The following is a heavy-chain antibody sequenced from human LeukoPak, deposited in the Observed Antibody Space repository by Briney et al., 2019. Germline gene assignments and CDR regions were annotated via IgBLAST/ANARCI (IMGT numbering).Heavy chain of an antibody. Sequence: GASVKVSCEASGGTFSRYAINWVRQAPGQGLEWMGGIIPFFGTAKYAQKFQGRVTITTDESTSTAYMELNGLRSEDTAVYYCARGAGGKTSSYYYYMDVWGKGTTVTVSS. D-gene: IGHD4-23*01. CDR3: ARGAGGKTSSYYYYMDV. CDR1: GGTFSRYA. CDR2: IIPFFGTA. V-gene: IGHV1-69*05. J-gene: IGHJ6*03.